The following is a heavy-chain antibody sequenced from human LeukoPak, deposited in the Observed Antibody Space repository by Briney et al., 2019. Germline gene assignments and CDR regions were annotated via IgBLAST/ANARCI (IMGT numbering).Heavy chain of an antibody. CDR1: GYTFTGYY. D-gene: IGHD3-22*01. CDR2: INPNSGGT. Sequence: ASVKVSCKASGYTFTGYYMHWVRQAPGQGLEWMGRINPNSGGTNYAQKFQGRVTMTRDTPISTAYMELSRLRSDDTAVYYCARDRGNYYDSSGYYYDYFQHWGQGTLVTVSS. J-gene: IGHJ1*01. CDR3: ARDRGNYYDSSGYYYDYFQH. V-gene: IGHV1-2*02.